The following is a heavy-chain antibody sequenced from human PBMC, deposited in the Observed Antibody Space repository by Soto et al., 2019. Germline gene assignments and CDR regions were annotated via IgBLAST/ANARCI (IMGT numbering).Heavy chain of an antibody. Sequence: GPPGKVSGKVTGYSLREFSCNWCRQPPEKGLEWMGGFDPEDSKMTSAQKFQGRLTLTEDTSAETAYMELRSLRSEDTAVYYCARAGIRYFDWLSWFDPWGQGTLVTVSS. CDR3: ARAGIRYFDWLSWFDP. J-gene: IGHJ5*02. CDR1: GYSLREFS. CDR2: FDPEDSKM. D-gene: IGHD3-9*01. V-gene: IGHV1-24*01.